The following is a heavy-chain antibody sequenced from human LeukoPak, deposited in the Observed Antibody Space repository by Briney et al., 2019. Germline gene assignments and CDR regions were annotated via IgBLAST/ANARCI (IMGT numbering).Heavy chain of an antibody. Sequence: SETLSLTCTVSGGSISNYYWSWIRQPAGKGLEWIGRIYVGRNTDHNPSLKSRVTMSVDSSKNQFSLRLRSVTAADTAMYYCAREHKDYDGDGYYYGYWGQGTLVTVSS. D-gene: IGHD2-21*02. CDR2: IYVGRNT. CDR1: GGSISNYY. J-gene: IGHJ4*02. CDR3: AREHKDYDGDGYYYGY. V-gene: IGHV4-4*07.